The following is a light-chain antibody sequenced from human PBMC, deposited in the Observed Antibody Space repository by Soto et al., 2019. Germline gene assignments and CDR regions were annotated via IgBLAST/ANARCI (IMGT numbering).Light chain of an antibody. V-gene: IGKV1-5*03. CDR1: QTINSY. J-gene: IGKJ1*01. CDR3: QQYNSYSWT. CDR2: KAS. Sequence: DIQMTQSPSSLSPSVGYRLTITCLASQTINSYLNWYQQKPGKAPKLLIYKASSLESGVPSRFSGSGSGTEFALTISSLQPDDFATYYCQQYNSYSWTFGQGTKVDIK.